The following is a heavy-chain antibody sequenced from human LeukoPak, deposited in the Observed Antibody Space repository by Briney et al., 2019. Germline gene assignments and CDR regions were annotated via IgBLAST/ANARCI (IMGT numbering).Heavy chain of an antibody. CDR3: AKEFYGGNSGLDY. CDR1: GFTFSSYG. V-gene: IGHV3-30*18. J-gene: IGHJ4*02. D-gene: IGHD4-23*01. Sequence: GRSLRLSCAASGFTFSSYGMHWVRQAPGKGLEWVAVISYDGSNKYYADSVKGRFTISRDNSKNTLYLQMNSLRAEDTAVYYCAKEFYGGNSGLDYWGQGTLVTVSS. CDR2: ISYDGSNK.